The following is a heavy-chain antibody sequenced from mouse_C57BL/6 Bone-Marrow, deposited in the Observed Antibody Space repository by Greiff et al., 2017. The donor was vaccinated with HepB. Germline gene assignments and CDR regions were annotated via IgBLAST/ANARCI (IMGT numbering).Heavy chain of an antibody. CDR2: ISSGSSTI. CDR1: GFTFSDYG. D-gene: IGHD4-1*01. CDR3: ARYWYFDY. J-gene: IGHJ2*01. V-gene: IGHV5-17*01. Sequence: EVKLMESGGGLVKPGGSLKLSCAASGFTFSDYGMHWVRQAPEKGLEWVAYISSGSSTIYYADTVKGRFTISRDNAKNTLFLQMTSLRSEDTAMYYCARYWYFDYWGQGTTLTVSS.